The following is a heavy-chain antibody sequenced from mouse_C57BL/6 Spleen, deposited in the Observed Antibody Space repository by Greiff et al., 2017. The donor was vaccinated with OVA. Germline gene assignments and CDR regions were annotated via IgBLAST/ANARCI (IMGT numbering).Heavy chain of an antibody. CDR1: GYTFTDYY. CDR3: ARGNYYSSSSWFAY. D-gene: IGHD1-1*01. Sequence: EVQLQQSGPELVKPGASVKISCKASGYTFTDYYMNWVKQSHRKSLEWIGDINPNNGGTSYHQKFKGKATLTVDKSSSTAYMALRSLTSEDSAVYYCARGNYYSSSSWFAYWGQGTLVTVSA. J-gene: IGHJ3*01. V-gene: IGHV1-26*01. CDR2: INPNNGGT.